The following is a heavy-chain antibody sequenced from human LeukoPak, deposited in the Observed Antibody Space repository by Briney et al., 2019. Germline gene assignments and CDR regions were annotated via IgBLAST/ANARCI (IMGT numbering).Heavy chain of an antibody. CDR3: ARDKFDSSGYYLAFDI. D-gene: IGHD3-22*01. CDR2: IYSGGST. Sequence: PGRSLRLSCAASGFTVSSNYMSWVRQAPGKGLEWDSVIYSGGSTYYADSVKGRFTISRDNSKNTLYLQMNSLRAEDTAVYYCARDKFDSSGYYLAFDIWGQGTMVTVSS. V-gene: IGHV3-53*01. CDR1: GFTVSSNY. J-gene: IGHJ3*02.